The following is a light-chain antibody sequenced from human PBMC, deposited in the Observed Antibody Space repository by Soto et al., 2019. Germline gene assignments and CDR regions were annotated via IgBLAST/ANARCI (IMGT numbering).Light chain of an antibody. CDR3: QQSYSTPWT. CDR1: QSISSY. V-gene: IGKV1-39*01. Sequence: DIQMTQYPSSLSASVGDRVTITFRASQSISSYLNWYQQKPGKAPKLLIYAASSLQSGVPSRFSGSGSGTDFTLTISSLQPEDFATYYCQQSYSTPWTFGQGTKVDIK. J-gene: IGKJ1*01. CDR2: AAS.